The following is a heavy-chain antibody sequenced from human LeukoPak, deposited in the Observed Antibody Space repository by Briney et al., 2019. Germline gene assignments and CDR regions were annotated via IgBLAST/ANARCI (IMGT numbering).Heavy chain of an antibody. Sequence: SETLSLTCTVSGGSISSYYWSWIRQPPRKGLEWIGYIYYSGSTNYNPSLKSRVTISVDTSKNQFSLKLSSVTAADTAVYYCARGRGCSYGWYFDYWGQGTLVTVSS. V-gene: IGHV4-59*01. D-gene: IGHD5-18*01. CDR1: GGSISSYY. CDR2: IYYSGST. J-gene: IGHJ4*02. CDR3: ARGRGCSYGWYFDY.